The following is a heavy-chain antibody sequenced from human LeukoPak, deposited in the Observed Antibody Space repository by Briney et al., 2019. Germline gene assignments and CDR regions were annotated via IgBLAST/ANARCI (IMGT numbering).Heavy chain of an antibody. CDR3: AREMNYYDSTGYYLHYFEY. CDR2: VHDSGST. Sequence: PSETLSLTCTVSGXSIRGFYWSWLRQAPGKGLEWIGYVHDSGSTDYNPSLKRRVTMSVDTSKNQISLKLTSVTAADTAVYYCAREMNYYDSTGYYLHYFEYWGQGTLVSVSS. J-gene: IGHJ4*02. D-gene: IGHD3-22*01. CDR1: GXSIRGFY. V-gene: IGHV4-59*01.